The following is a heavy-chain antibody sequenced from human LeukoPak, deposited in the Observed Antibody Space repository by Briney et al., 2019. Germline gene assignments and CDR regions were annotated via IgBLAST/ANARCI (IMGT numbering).Heavy chain of an antibody. J-gene: IGHJ4*02. V-gene: IGHV3-74*01. CDR3: SRGPGGGSGSYYVGDY. CDR1: GFTFSSNR. D-gene: IGHD1-26*01. Sequence: PGGSLRLSCAASGFTFSSNRMHWVRQVPGKGLVWVSRINGDGSSTSYADSVKGRFTISRDNAKNMLYLQMNSLRAEDTAVYYCSRGPGGGSGSYYVGDYWGQGTLVTVSS. CDR2: INGDGSST.